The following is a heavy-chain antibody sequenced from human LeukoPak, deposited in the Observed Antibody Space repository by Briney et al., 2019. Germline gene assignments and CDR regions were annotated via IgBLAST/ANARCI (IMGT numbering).Heavy chain of an antibody. D-gene: IGHD2-2*01. CDR3: ARVGSTSFYY. CDR1: GGSIGSPDYY. Sequence: SETLSLTCLVSGGSIGSPDYYWSWIRQPPGKGLEWIGYIYFSGSTYYNPSLKSRITISSDTSKNQFSLKLSSVTAADTAVYYCARVGSTSFYYWGQGTLVTVSS. V-gene: IGHV4-30-4*01. J-gene: IGHJ4*02. CDR2: IYFSGST.